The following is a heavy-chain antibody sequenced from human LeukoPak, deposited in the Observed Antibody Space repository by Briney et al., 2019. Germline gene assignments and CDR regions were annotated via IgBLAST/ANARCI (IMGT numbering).Heavy chain of an antibody. J-gene: IGHJ4*02. CDR1: GFTFSNHG. Sequence: GGSLRLSCAASGFTFSNHGMAWVRQAPGKGLEWLSSTSGSGNSKYYADSVKGRFTISRDNSKNTLYLQMNSLRAEDTAVYYCAREVYSYGYDWGQGTLVTVSS. CDR3: AREVYSYGYD. V-gene: IGHV3-23*01. CDR2: TSGSGNSK. D-gene: IGHD5-18*01.